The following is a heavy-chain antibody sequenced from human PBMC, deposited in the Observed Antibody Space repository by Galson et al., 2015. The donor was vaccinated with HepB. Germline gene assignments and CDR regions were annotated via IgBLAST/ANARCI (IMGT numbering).Heavy chain of an antibody. CDR1: GFVFNSHT. V-gene: IGHV3-21*01. CDR3: ARFGYESQISFDY. Sequence: SLRLSCAASGFVFNSHTMNWVRQAPEKGLEWVSSITSSSSYIYYADSVKGRFTISRDNAKNSLYLQMNSLRAEDTAVYYCARFGYESQISFDYWGQGALVTVSS. CDR2: ITSSSSYI. J-gene: IGHJ4*02. D-gene: IGHD5-12*01.